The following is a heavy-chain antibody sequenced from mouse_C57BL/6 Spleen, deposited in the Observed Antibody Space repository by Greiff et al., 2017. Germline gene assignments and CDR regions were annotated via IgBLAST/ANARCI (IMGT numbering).Heavy chain of an antibody. J-gene: IGHJ2*01. CDR2: IDPETGGT. V-gene: IGHV1-15*01. D-gene: IGHD1-1*01. CDR3: TRNGYYASSYGDY. Sequence: QVQLQQSGAELVRPGASVTLSCKSSGYTFTDYEMHWVKQTPVHGLEWIGAIDPETGGTAYNQKFKGKAILTADKSSSTAYMELRSLTSEDTAVYYCTRNGYYASSYGDYWGQGTTLTVSS. CDR1: GYTFTDYE.